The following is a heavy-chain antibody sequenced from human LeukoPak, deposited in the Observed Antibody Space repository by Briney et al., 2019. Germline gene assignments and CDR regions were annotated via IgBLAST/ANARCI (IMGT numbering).Heavy chain of an antibody. J-gene: IGHJ6*04. CDR1: GLTFSSYE. CDR2: ISSSGSTI. Sequence: GGSLRLSCAASGLTFSSYEMNWVRQAPGKGLEWVSYISSSGSTIYYADSVKGRFTISRDNAKNSLYLQMNSLRAEDTAVYYCARGYGDYRRYYYYGMDAWGKGTTVTVSS. V-gene: IGHV3-48*03. CDR3: ARGYGDYRRYYYYGMDA. D-gene: IGHD4-17*01.